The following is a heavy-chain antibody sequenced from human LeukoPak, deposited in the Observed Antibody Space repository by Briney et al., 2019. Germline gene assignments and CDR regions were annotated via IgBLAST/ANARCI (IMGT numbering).Heavy chain of an antibody. CDR2: INHSGST. D-gene: IGHD6-19*01. Sequence: PSETLSLTCTVSGGSISSSSYYWGWIRQPPGKGLEWIGEINHSGSTNYNPSLKSRVTISVDTSKNQFSLKLSSVTAADTAVYYCARGRGYSSGWYVYWGQGTLVTVSS. CDR1: GGSISSSSYY. J-gene: IGHJ4*02. CDR3: ARGRGYSSGWYVY. V-gene: IGHV4-39*07.